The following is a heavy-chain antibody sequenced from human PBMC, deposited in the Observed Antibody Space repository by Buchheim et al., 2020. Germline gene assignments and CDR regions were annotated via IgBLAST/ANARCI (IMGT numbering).Heavy chain of an antibody. CDR1: GFTFSSYS. CDR3: ARVAWVSSTSYYFDY. J-gene: IGHJ4*02. D-gene: IGHD2-2*01. Sequence: EVQLVESGGGLVKPGGSLRLSCAASGFTFSSYSMNWVRQAPGKGLEWVSSISSSSSYIYYADSVKGRFTISRDNAKNSLYLEMNSLRAEDTAVYYCARVAWVSSTSYYFDYWGQGTL. CDR2: ISSSSSYI. V-gene: IGHV3-21*01.